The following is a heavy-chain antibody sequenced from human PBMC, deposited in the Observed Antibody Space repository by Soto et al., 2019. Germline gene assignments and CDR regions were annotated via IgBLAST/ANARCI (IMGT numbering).Heavy chain of an antibody. Sequence: QVQLQESGPGLVKPSETLSLTCTVSGGSISSSSWSWIRQPPGKGRESIGYIYYSGSTNYNPSLKSRVTMSVDTSKNQFSLKLTSVTAADTAVYYCARHGGITMVRGVLTAFDIWGPGTMVAVSS. CDR3: ARHGGITMVRGVLTAFDI. V-gene: IGHV4-59*08. D-gene: IGHD3-10*01. CDR2: IYYSGST. CDR1: GGSISSSS. J-gene: IGHJ3*02.